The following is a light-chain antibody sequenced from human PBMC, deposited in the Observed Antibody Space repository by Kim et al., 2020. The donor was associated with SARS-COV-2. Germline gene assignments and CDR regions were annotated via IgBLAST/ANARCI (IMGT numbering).Light chain of an antibody. Sequence: ENVLTQSPGTLSLSPGERATLSCRASQSVSSNFLAWYQQEAGQAPRLVIYSASSRASGIPDRFSGSGSGTDFTLTISTLEPEDFAVYYCQQYATSPETFGQGTKVDIK. V-gene: IGKV3-20*01. CDR2: SAS. J-gene: IGKJ1*01. CDR3: QQYATSPET. CDR1: QSVSSNF.